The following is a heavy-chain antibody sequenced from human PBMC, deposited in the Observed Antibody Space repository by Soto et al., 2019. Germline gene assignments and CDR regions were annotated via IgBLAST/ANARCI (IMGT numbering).Heavy chain of an antibody. V-gene: IGHV4-61*03. D-gene: IGHD3-3*01. CDR3: ARDTSYDFWSGYVGFDP. Sequence: AETLSLTCTVSGGSVGSGSQYWICMRQGPGKGLELIGNIYYSGSTKYNPSLKSRVTISVDRSRNHFSLNLRSVTTADTALYYCARDTSYDFWSGYVGFDPWGQGTLVTVSS. J-gene: IGHJ5*02. CDR1: GGSVGSGSQY. CDR2: IYYSGST.